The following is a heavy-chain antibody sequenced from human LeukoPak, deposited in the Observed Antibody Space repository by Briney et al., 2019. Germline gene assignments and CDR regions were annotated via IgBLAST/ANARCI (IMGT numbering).Heavy chain of an antibody. V-gene: IGHV1-69*04. J-gene: IGHJ5*02. CDR2: IIPIFGIA. CDR3: ASGGTTVTLNWFDP. D-gene: IGHD4-17*01. Sequence: ASVKVSCKASGGTFSSYASSWVRQAPGQGLEWMGRIIPIFGIANYAQKFQGRVTITADKSTSTAYMELSSLRSEDTAVHYCASGGTTVTLNWFDPWGQGTLVTVSS. CDR1: GGTFSSYA.